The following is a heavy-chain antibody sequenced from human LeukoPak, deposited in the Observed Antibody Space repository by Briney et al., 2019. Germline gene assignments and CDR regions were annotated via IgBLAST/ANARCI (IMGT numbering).Heavy chain of an antibody. CDR2: IIPLFGTP. Sequence: SVKVPCKASGGTFSSYTISWVRQAPGQGLEWMGGIIPLFGTPDYAQKFQDRLTITADKSTSTAYMELSSLRSEDTAVYYCASATLRCSGGSCYEMDVWGKGTTVTVSS. V-gene: IGHV1-69*06. CDR1: GGTFSSYT. D-gene: IGHD2-15*01. J-gene: IGHJ6*04. CDR3: ASATLRCSGGSCYEMDV.